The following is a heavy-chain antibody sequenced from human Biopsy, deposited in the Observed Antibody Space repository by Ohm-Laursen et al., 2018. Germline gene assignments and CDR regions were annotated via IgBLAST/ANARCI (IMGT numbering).Heavy chain of an antibody. CDR1: GFTFSSYA. Sequence: GSLRLSCAASGFTFSSYAMTWVRQAPGKGLEWVSVINTSGGSTHYAVSVKGRFTISRDNSKNTQYLRMNSLRAEDTAVYYCAKPADSYGSEFYFDYWGQGTLVTVSS. D-gene: IGHD4-17*01. CDR2: INTSGGST. V-gene: IGHV3-23*01. CDR3: AKPADSYGSEFYFDY. J-gene: IGHJ4*02.